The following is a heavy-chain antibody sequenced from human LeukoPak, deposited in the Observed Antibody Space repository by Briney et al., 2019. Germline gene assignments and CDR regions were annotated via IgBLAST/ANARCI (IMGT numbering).Heavy chain of an antibody. V-gene: IGHV3-43*02. CDR3: AKDILGGKYGVPDY. D-gene: IGHD3-16*01. CDR1: GFTFDDYA. J-gene: IGHJ4*02. CDR2: ISGDGGST. Sequence: PGGSLRLSCAASGFTFDDYAMHWVRQAPGKGLEGFSLISGDGGSTYYADSVKGRFTISRDNSKNSLYLQMNSLRTEDTALYYCAKDILGGKYGVPDYWGQGTLVTVSS.